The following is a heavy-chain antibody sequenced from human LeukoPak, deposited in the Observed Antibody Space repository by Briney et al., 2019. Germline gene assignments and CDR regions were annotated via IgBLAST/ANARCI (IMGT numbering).Heavy chain of an antibody. CDR2: IYSGGST. V-gene: IGHV3-53*01. CDR3: ARDGGSYYFDY. Sequence: GGSLRLSCAASGFTVSSNYMSWVRRAPGKGLEWVSVIYSGGSTYYADSVKGRFTISRDNSKNTLYLQMNSLRAEDTAVYCCARDGGSYYFDYWGQGTLVTVSS. CDR1: GFTVSSNY. J-gene: IGHJ4*02. D-gene: IGHD1-26*01.